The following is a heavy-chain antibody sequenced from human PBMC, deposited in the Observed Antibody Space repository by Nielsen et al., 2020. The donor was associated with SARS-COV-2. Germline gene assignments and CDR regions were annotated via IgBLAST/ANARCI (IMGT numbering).Heavy chain of an antibody. Sequence: ASVKVSCKASGYTFTGYYMHWVRQAPGQGLEWMGWINPNSGGTNYAQKFQGRVTMTRDTSISTAYMELGRLRSDDTAVYYCARDGYYDFWSGSLKHGGDWYFDLWGRGTLVTVSS. J-gene: IGHJ2*01. D-gene: IGHD3-3*01. CDR3: ARDGYYDFWSGSLKHGGDWYFDL. CDR1: GYTFTGYY. V-gene: IGHV1-2*02. CDR2: INPNSGGT.